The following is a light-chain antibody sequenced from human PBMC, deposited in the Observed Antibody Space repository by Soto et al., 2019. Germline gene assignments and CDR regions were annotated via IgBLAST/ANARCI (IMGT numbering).Light chain of an antibody. Sequence: QSVLTQPASVSGSPGQSITISCTGTSSDVDTYKYVSWYQQHPGKAPKLMIYEVSYRPSGVSDRFSGSKSGNTASLTISGLQADDEADYYCCSYAGSTTRVQFGGGTKLTVL. CDR1: SSDVDTYKY. V-gene: IGLV2-14*01. CDR2: EVS. CDR3: CSYAGSTTRVQ. J-gene: IGLJ2*01.